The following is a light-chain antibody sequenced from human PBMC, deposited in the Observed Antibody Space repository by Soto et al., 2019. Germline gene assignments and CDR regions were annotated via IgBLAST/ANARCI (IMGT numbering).Light chain of an antibody. V-gene: IGLV2-8*01. J-gene: IGLJ3*02. Sequence: QPVLTQPPSASGSPGQSVTISCTGTISDIGTYHYVSWYQQHPGKVPKLIIYEVSERPSGVPDRFSGSKSGNTASLTVSGLQAGDEADYYCSSYAGTKTLVFGGGTKLTVL. CDR3: SSYAGTKTLV. CDR1: ISDIGTYHY. CDR2: EVS.